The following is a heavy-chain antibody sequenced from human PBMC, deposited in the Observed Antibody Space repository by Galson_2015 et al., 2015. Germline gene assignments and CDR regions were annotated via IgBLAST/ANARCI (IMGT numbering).Heavy chain of an antibody. D-gene: IGHD2-2*03. CDR3: ARGGYCSSTSCYYFDY. J-gene: IGHJ4*02. CDR1: GGTFSSYA. Sequence: SVKVSCKASGGTFSSYAISWVRQAPGQGLEWMGGIIPIFGIANYAQKFQGRVTITADKSTSTAYMELSSLRSEDTAVYYCARGGYCSSTSCYYFDYWGQGTLVTVSS. CDR2: IIPIFGIA. V-gene: IGHV1-69*10.